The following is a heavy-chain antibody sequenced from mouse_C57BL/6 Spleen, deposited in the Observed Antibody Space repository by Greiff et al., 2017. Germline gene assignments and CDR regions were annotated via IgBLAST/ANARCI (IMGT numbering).Heavy chain of an antibody. CDR1: GYTFTSYW. CDR3: ARRTAQARAMDY. V-gene: IGHV1-61*01. CDR2: IYPSDSET. D-gene: IGHD3-2*02. Sequence: QVQLQQPGAELVRPASSVKLSCKASGYTFTSYWMDWVKQRPGQGLEWIGNIYPSDSETHYNQKFKDKATLTVDKSSSTAYMQLSSLTSEDSAVYCCARRTAQARAMDYWGQGTSVTVST. J-gene: IGHJ4*01.